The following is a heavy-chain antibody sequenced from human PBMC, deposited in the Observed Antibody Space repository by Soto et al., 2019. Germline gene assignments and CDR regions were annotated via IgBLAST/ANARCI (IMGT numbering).Heavy chain of an antibody. V-gene: IGHV4-39*01. CDR2: IHYRGST. Sequence: KPSETLSLTCAVSGGSVSVDSYYWAWIRQPPGKGLGWIATIHYRGSTYYATSLKSRVTISIDTSKNQFSLMLASVTATDTPFYFCARAPTTVVAPNTWGE. J-gene: IGHJ5*02. CDR1: GGSVSVDSYY. CDR3: ARAPTTVVAPNT. D-gene: IGHD2-15*01.